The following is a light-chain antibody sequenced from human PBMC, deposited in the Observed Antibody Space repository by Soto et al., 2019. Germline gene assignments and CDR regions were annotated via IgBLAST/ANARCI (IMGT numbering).Light chain of an antibody. CDR1: QIIKTFY. CDR3: QFYGSSLIT. CDR2: GVY. Sequence: EFVLTQSPGTLSLSPGETATLSCRASQIIKTFYFGWYQQKPGQSPRLLIYGVYSRATGTPDRFSGSGSGTDFTLTISRLEPEDSAVYYCQFYGSSLITFGQGTRLEIK. J-gene: IGKJ5*01. V-gene: IGKV3-20*01.